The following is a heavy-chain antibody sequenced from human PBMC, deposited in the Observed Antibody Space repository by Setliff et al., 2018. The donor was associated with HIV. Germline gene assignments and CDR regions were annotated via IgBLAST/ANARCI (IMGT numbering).Heavy chain of an antibody. V-gene: IGHV3-7*01. J-gene: IGHJ6*02. CDR1: GFTFSKFW. CDR3: ARDYLYYNLYNGSPVYGMDV. Sequence: PGGSLRLSCAASGFTFSKFWMNWVRQAPGKGLEWVVNMNAEGTVKRYVDFAKGRFTISRDNTQNSLYLQMNSLRVEDTAVYYCARDYLYYNLYNGSPVYGMDVWGQGTTVTVSS. CDR2: MNAEGTVK. D-gene: IGHD3-3*01.